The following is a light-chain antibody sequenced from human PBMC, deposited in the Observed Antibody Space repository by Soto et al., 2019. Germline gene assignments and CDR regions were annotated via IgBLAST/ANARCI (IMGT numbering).Light chain of an antibody. CDR1: GSDVGSYNL. V-gene: IGLV2-23*01. CDR3: CSYGGSSTTVV. Sequence: QSALTQPASVSGSPGQSVTITCTGTGSDVGSYNLVSWYQQHPGKAPQLLIYECSKRPSGVSNRFSGSKSGNTASLTISGLQAEDVADDYCCSYGGSSTTVVVAGGTE. CDR2: ECS. J-gene: IGLJ2*01.